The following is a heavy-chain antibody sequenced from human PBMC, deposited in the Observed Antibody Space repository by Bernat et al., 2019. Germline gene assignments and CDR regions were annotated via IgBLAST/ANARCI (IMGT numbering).Heavy chain of an antibody. CDR3: IRENDAFDI. J-gene: IGHJ3*02. V-gene: IGHV3-30-3*01. CDR2: ITYDGSNK. Sequence: QVQVVESGGGVVQPGRSLRLSCAASGLSFRTCAMHWVRQAPGKGLEWVALITYDGSNKYYADSVKGPFTISRDNSKNTLYLQLNSLRAEDTAVYYCIRENDAFDIWGQGTMVTVSS. CDR1: GLSFRTCA.